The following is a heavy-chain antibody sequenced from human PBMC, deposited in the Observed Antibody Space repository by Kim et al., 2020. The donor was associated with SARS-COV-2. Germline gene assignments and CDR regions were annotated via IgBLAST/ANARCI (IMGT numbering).Heavy chain of an antibody. CDR2: IIPIFGTA. CDR3: AGLWFGELFPGYYYLDV. J-gene: IGHJ6*03. V-gene: IGHV1-69*13. D-gene: IGHD3-10*01. Sequence: SVKVSCKASGGTFSSYAISWVRQAPGQGLEWMGGIIPIFGTANYAQKFQGRVTITADESTSTAYMELSSLRSDDTAVYYCAGLWFGELFPGYYYLDVWG. CDR1: GGTFSSYA.